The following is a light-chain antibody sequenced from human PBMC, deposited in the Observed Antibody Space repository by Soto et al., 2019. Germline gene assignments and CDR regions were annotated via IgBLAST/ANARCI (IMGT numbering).Light chain of an antibody. V-gene: IGKV3-20*01. CDR1: QSVSSSY. J-gene: IGKJ4*01. CDR2: GAS. CDR3: QHYGTTPLT. Sequence: IVMTQSPGTLSLSPGERATPSCRASQSVSSSYFAWYQQKPGQAPRLLIYGASSRATGIPDRFSGSGSGTDFTLTIDRLEPEDFAVYHCQHYGTTPLTFGGGTKVDIK.